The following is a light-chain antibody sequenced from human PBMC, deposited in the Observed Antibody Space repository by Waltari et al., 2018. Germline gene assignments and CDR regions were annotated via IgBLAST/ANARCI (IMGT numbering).Light chain of an antibody. CDR3: ATRDARLDGFV. Sequence: QSVLTQSPSASGTPGQRVTISCSGSSSNIGSNTVNWYQHLPGTGPKLLIYANNQRPSGVPDRCSGSKSGTSASLAISGLQSEDEAYYFCATRDARLDGFVFGSGTEVTVL. V-gene: IGLV1-44*01. J-gene: IGLJ1*01. CDR2: ANN. CDR1: SSNIGSNT.